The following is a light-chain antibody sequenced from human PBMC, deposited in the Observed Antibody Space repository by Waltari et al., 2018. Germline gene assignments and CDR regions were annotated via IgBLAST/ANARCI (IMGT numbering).Light chain of an antibody. CDR1: GSDVGGHDY. J-gene: IGLJ2*01. CDR3: SSYTSSGVV. Sequence: QSALTQPASVSGSPGQAIIISCTGTGSDVGGHDYVSWHQQYPGKAPRLIIYDVYNRPSVVSHRFSGSKSDNTASLTTAGLQDEDASFYYCSSYTSSGVVFGGGTKLTVL. CDR2: DVY. V-gene: IGLV2-14*01.